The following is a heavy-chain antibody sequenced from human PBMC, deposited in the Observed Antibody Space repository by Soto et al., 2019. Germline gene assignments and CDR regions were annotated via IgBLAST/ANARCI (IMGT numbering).Heavy chain of an antibody. CDR3: ARWHCSGGSCYPGVGAFDI. Sequence: GESLKISCKGYEYSFTSYWIGWMRQMPGKALEWMGIIYPGDADTRDSRAFQGQITISADKSISTAYLQWSSLKATDTAMYYCARWHCSGGSCYPGVGAFDIWGQGTMVTVSS. J-gene: IGHJ3*02. CDR2: IYPGDADT. V-gene: IGHV5-51*01. CDR1: EYSFTSYW. D-gene: IGHD2-15*01.